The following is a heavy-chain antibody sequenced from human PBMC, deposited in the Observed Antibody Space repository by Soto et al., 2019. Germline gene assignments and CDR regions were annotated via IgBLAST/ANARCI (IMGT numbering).Heavy chain of an antibody. V-gene: IGHV4-30-4*08. J-gene: IGHJ4*02. D-gene: IGHD5-18*01. Sequence: SETLSLTCAVSDASIIGIYHWAWIRQPPGRSLEWIGYIYYSGSTYYNPSLKSRVTISVDTSKNQFSLKLTSVTAADTAEYYCARVMTAMLEYWGQGTLVTVSS. CDR1: DASIIGIYH. CDR3: ARVMTAMLEY. CDR2: IYYSGST.